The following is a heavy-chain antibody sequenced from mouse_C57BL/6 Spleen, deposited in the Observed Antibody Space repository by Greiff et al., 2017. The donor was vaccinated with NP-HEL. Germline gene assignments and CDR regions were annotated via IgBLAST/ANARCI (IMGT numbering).Heavy chain of an antibody. V-gene: IGHV2-2*01. Sequence: QVQLKESGPGLVQPSQSLSITCTVSGFSLTSYGVHWVRQSPGKGLEWLGVIWSGGSTDYNAAFISRLSISKDNSKSQVFFKMNSLQADDTAIYYCARNSHGYYNVWGTGTTVTVSS. D-gene: IGHD1-1*02. CDR3: ARNSHGYYNV. CDR2: IWSGGST. CDR1: GFSLTSYG. J-gene: IGHJ1*03.